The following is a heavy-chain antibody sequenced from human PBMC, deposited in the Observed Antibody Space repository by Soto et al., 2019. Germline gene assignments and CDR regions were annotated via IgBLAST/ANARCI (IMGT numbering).Heavy chain of an antibody. D-gene: IGHD2-2*01. V-gene: IGHV1-2*04. Sequence: QVQLVQSGAEVKKPGASVKVSCKASGYTFTGYYMHWVRQAPGQGLEWMGWINPNSGGTNYAQKFQGWVTMTRDTSIRTADMELSRLRSDDTAVDYCARVMVDVGPAAISTTGYYGMDVWGQGTTVTVSS. J-gene: IGHJ6*02. CDR3: ARVMVDVGPAAISTTGYYGMDV. CDR2: INPNSGGT. CDR1: GYTFTGYY.